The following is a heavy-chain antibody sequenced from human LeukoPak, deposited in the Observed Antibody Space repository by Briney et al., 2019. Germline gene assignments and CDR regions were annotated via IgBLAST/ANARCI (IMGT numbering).Heavy chain of an antibody. CDR3: AKDLFSSTSCYGCYYYYGMDV. V-gene: IGHV3-23*01. CDR2: ISGSGIGT. Sequence: GGSLRLSCAASGFTFTTYAMSWVRHAPGKGLEWVSVISGSGIGTYYADSVKGRFTISRDNSKNTLYLQMNSLRAEDTAVYYCAKDLFSSTSCYGCYYYYGMDVWGQGTTVTVSS. J-gene: IGHJ6*02. D-gene: IGHD2-2*01. CDR1: GFTFTTYA.